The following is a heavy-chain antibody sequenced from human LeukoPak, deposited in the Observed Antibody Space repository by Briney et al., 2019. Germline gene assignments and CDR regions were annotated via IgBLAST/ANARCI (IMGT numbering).Heavy chain of an antibody. V-gene: IGHV4-34*01. J-gene: IGHJ5*02. Sequence: SETLSLTCAVYGGSFSGYYWSWIRQPPGKGLEWIGEINHSGSTNYNPSLKSRVTKSVDTSKNQLSLKLSSVTAADTAVYYCARGLIMITFGGVIVRTNWFDPWGQGTLVTVSS. CDR3: ARGLIMITFGGVIVRTNWFDP. CDR1: GGSFSGYY. CDR2: INHSGST. D-gene: IGHD3-16*02.